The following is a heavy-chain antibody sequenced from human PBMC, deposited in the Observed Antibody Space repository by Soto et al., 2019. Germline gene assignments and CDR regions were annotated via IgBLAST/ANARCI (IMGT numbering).Heavy chain of an antibody. V-gene: IGHV4-30-4*01. CDR1: GGSISSGDYY. J-gene: IGHJ4*02. Sequence: PSETLSLTCTVSGGSISSGDYYWSWIRQPPGKGLEWIGYIYYSGSTYYNPSLKSRVTISVDTSKNQFSLKLSSVTAADTAVYYCARGIVATTREAHFDYWGQGTLVTVSS. CDR3: ARGIVATTREAHFDY. D-gene: IGHD5-12*01. CDR2: IYYSGST.